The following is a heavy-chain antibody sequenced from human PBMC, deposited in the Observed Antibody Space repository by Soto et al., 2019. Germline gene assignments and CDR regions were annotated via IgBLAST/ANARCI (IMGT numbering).Heavy chain of an antibody. CDR3: ARGGTISCTNTECPGADYFHN. D-gene: IGHD2-8*01. V-gene: IGHV4-30-2*01. CDR2: IYHGGST. Sequence: PSETLSLTCAVSGGSISSGGYSWSWIRQPPGKALEGIGYIYHGGSTYYNPSLTGRVTISVDLSKNSFSLNLNSLTAADTAVYYCARGGTISCTNTECPGADYFHNWGQGTLVTVSS. J-gene: IGHJ1*01. CDR1: GGSISSGGYS.